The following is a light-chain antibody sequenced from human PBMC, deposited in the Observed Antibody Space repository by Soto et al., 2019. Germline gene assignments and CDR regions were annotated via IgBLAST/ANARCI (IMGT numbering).Light chain of an antibody. CDR2: QIF. Sequence: VVLTHSPLSLPATLLQPASLSFISSQILVYGDGHTYLSWFQQRPGHSPRRLIYQIFNRDSGVPDRFSGTGSGTDFILEISSVEAEDVGVYYCMKTTHWPRTCGQG. J-gene: IGKJ1*01. V-gene: IGKV2-30*01. CDR3: MKTTHWPRT. CDR1: QILVYGDGHTY.